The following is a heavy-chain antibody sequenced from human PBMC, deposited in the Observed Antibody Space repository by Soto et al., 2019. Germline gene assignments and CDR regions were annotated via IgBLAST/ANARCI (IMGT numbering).Heavy chain of an antibody. D-gene: IGHD5-12*01. V-gene: IGHV4-59*12. CDR3: ARGRDGYNSVIDY. CDR2: IYHTGST. CDR1: GLSITNNY. J-gene: IGHJ4*02. Sequence: PSETLSLTCTVSGLSITNNYWSWIRQPPGKGLEWIGDIYHTGSTNYDPSLKSRVTISVDTSKNQFSLKLSSVTAADTAVYYCARGRDGYNSVIDYWGQGTLVTVSS.